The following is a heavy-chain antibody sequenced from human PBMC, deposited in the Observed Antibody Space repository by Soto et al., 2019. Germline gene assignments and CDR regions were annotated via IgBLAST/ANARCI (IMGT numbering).Heavy chain of an antibody. CDR2: IWYDGSNK. CDR1: GFTFSSYG. Sequence: QVQLVESGGGVVQPGRSLRLSCAASGFTFSSYGMHWVRQAPGKGLEWVAAIWYDGSNKYYADSVKGRFTISRDNSKNTLYLQMNSLRVEDTAVYYCARTASAAPYYFDYWGQGTLVTVSS. D-gene: IGHD2-2*01. J-gene: IGHJ4*02. CDR3: ARTASAAPYYFDY. V-gene: IGHV3-33*01.